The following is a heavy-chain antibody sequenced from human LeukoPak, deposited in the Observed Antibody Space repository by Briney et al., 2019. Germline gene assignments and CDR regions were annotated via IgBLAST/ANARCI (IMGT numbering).Heavy chain of an antibody. D-gene: IGHD1-26*01. CDR3: ARALFSGSYYPSLGY. CDR2: ISYDGSNK. Sequence: PGGSLRLSCAASGFTFSSYAMHWVRQAPGKGLEWVAVISYDGSNKYYADSVKGRFTISRDNSKNTLYLQMNSLRAEDTAVYYCARALFSGSYYPSLGYWGQGTLVTVSS. V-gene: IGHV3-30-3*01. J-gene: IGHJ4*02. CDR1: GFTFSSYA.